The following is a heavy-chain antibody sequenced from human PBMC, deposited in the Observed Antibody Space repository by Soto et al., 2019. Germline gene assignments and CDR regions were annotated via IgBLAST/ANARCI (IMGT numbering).Heavy chain of an antibody. CDR3: AQAYVGTSGPHDAFDV. CDR1: GCSLSADGVG. CDR2: IYWDDDR. D-gene: IGHD2-2*01. Sequence: QITLMESGPTLVKPTQTLRLTCTFSGCSLSADGVGVGWIRQPPGTALEWLALIYWDDDRRYSPSLKSRPTITEDTSKNQVVLTMTNMDAVDTATYYCAQAYVGTSGPHDAFDVWGQGTLVTVSS. V-gene: IGHV2-5*02. J-gene: IGHJ3*01.